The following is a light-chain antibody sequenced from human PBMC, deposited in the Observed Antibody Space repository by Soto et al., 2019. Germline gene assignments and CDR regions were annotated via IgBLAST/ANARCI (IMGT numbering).Light chain of an antibody. CDR2: GAS. V-gene: IGKV3-20*01. CDR3: QQYGSSRG. CDR1: QSVSSSY. J-gene: IGKJ5*01. Sequence: IVLTQSPVTLSLSPGERATLSCRASQSVSSSYLAWYQQKPGQAPRLLIYGASSRATGIPDRFSSSGSGTDFTLTISRLEPEDFAVYYCQQYGSSRGFGQGTRLDIK.